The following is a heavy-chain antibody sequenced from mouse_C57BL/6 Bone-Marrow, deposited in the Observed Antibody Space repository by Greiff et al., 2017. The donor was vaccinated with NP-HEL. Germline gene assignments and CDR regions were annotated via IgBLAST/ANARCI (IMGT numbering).Heavy chain of an antibody. D-gene: IGHD1-1*01. J-gene: IGHJ3*01. CDR1: GYSITSGYY. Sequence: EESGPGLVKPSQSLSLTCSVTGYSITSGYYWNWIRQFPGNKLEWMGYISYDGSNNYNPSLKNRISITRDTSKNQFFLKLNSVTTEDTATYYCARKSVAPFAYWGQGTLVTVSA. CDR2: ISYDGSN. V-gene: IGHV3-6*01. CDR3: ARKSVAPFAY.